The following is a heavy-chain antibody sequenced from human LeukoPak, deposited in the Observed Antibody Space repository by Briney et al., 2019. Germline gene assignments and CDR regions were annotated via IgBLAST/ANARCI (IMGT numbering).Heavy chain of an antibody. Sequence: GGSLRLSCAASGFTFSNYAMSWVRQAPGKGLEWVSGISDSGSSTYYADSVKGRFTISRANSKNTVYLQMNSLRAEDTAVYYCAKDRSVPAITAAADFDYWGQGTLVTVSS. D-gene: IGHD6-13*01. CDR3: AKDRSVPAITAAADFDY. CDR1: GFTFSNYA. J-gene: IGHJ4*02. CDR2: ISDSGSST. V-gene: IGHV3-23*01.